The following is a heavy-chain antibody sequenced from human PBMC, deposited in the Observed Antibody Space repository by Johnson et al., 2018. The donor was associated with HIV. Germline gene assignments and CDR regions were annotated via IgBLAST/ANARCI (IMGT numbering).Heavy chain of an antibody. D-gene: IGHD3-10*01. CDR3: GRAKGNSYYGSGHDAFDI. CDR1: GFTVSSNY. CDR2: LYSGGST. V-gene: IGHV3-66*02. J-gene: IGHJ3*02. Sequence: VESGGGLVQPGGSLRLSCAASGFTVSSNYMTWVRQAPGKGLEWVSILYSGGSTYYADSVKGRFSISRDNSKNTLFLQLNSLRAEDTAVYYCGRAKGNSYYGSGHDAFDIWGRGTIVTVSS.